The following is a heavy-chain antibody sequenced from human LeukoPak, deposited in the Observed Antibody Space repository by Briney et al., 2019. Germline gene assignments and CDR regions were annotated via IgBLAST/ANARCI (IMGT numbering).Heavy chain of an antibody. D-gene: IGHD2-15*01. V-gene: IGHV1-18*01. J-gene: IGHJ6*02. CDR1: GYTFTSYG. Sequence: ASVKVSCKASGYTFTSYGISWVRQAPGQGLEWMGWISAYNGNTNYAQKLQGRVTMTTDTSTSTAYMELRSLRSEDTAVYYCVSAGYCSGVSCHRGRFYYDYGVDVWGQGTTVTVSS. CDR2: ISAYNGNT. CDR3: VSAGYCSGVSCHRGRFYYDYGVDV.